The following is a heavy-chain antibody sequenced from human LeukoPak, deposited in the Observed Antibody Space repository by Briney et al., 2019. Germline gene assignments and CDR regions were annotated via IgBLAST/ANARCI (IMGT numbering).Heavy chain of an antibody. CDR1: GFTFSTYA. D-gene: IGHD3-9*01. Sequence: GGSLRLSCAASGFTFSTYAMSWVRQAPGKGLEWVSAICGSDGSRYYADSVKGRFTISRDNSKNTLYLQMNSLRAEDTAVYYCARSTSSEYDIYHFDYWGQGTLVTVSS. V-gene: IGHV3-23*01. J-gene: IGHJ4*02. CDR3: ARSTSSEYDIYHFDY. CDR2: ICGSDGSR.